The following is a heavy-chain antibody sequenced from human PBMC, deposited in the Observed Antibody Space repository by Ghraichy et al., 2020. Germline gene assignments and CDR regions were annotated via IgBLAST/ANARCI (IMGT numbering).Heavy chain of an antibody. Sequence: GGSLRLSCAASGFIFRTHGMHWVRQAPGKGLEWVALIWYDGSNKWYADSVKGRFTISRDNSQNTLSLQMNSLRAEDTALYYCARAYGDYPYDAFDIWGQGTLVTVSS. J-gene: IGHJ3*02. D-gene: IGHD4-17*01. CDR1: GFIFRTHG. CDR3: ARAYGDYPYDAFDI. V-gene: IGHV3-33*01. CDR2: IWYDGSNK.